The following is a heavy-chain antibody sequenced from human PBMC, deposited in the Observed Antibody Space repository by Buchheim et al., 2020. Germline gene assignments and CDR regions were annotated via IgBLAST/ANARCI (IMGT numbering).Heavy chain of an antibody. J-gene: IGHJ4*02. CDR3: ARALLRAYYFDY. V-gene: IGHV3-30-3*01. D-gene: IGHD4-17*01. CDR2: ISYNGSNK. CDR1: GFTFSSYT. Sequence: QVQLVESGGGVVQPGRSLRLSCAASGFTFSSYTMHWVRQAPGKGLEWVAFISYNGSNKYYADSVKGRFTISRDNSKKTLYLQMNSLRAEDTAVYYCARALLRAYYFDYWGQGTL.